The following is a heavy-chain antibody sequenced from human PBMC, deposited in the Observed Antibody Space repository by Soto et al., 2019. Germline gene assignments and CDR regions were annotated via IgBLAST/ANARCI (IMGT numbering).Heavy chain of an antibody. V-gene: IGHV3-48*03. CDR1: GFTFSSYE. J-gene: IGHJ4*02. D-gene: IGHD5-18*01. CDR2: ISSSGSTI. CDR3: ARRATAMVTLDY. Sequence: PVGSLRLSCAASGFTFSSYEMNWVRQAPGKGLEWVSYISSSGSTIYYADSVKGRFTISRDNAKNSLYLQMNSLRAEDTAVYYCARRATAMVTLDYWGQGTIVTVSS.